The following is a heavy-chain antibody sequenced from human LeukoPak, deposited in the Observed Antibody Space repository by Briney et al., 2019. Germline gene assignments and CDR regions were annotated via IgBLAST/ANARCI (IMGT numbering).Heavy chain of an antibody. V-gene: IGHV3-23*01. J-gene: IGHJ2*01. D-gene: IGHD5-18*01. CDR2: ISGSGGST. Sequence: GGSLRLSCAASGFTFSSYAMTWVRQAPGKGLEWVSAISGSGGSTYYADSVKGRFTISRDNSKNTLYLEMNSLRTEDTAVYYCAEGGLQTRNWYFALWGRGTLVTVSS. CDR3: AEGGLQTRNWYFAL. CDR1: GFTFSSYA.